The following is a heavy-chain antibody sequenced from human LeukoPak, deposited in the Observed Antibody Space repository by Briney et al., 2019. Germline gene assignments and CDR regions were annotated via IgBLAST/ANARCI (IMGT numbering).Heavy chain of an antibody. CDR2: ISGSGGST. V-gene: IGHV3-23*01. CDR3: ARDPSYYYGSGSSTPFDY. Sequence: GGSLRLSCAASGVTFSSYAMSWVRQAPGKGLEWVSAISGSGGSTYYADSVKGRFTISRDNSKNTLYLQMNSLRAEDTAVYYCARDPSYYYGSGSSTPFDYWGQGTLVTVSS. CDR1: GVTFSSYA. D-gene: IGHD3-10*01. J-gene: IGHJ4*02.